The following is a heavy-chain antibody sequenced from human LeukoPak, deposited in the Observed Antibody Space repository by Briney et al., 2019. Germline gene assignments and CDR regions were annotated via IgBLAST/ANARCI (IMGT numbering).Heavy chain of an antibody. CDR3: AGDRDYGSGIFDY. J-gene: IGHJ4*02. CDR2: INPNNGGT. V-gene: IGHV1-2*02. Sequence: VASLKVSCRASGYTFTGNYLHWVRQAPGQGLEWMGWINPNNGGTNYAQKFQGRVTMTRDTSISTAYMELNRLRSDDTAVYYCAGDRDYGSGIFDYWGQGTLVTVSS. D-gene: IGHD3-10*01. CDR1: GYTFTGNY.